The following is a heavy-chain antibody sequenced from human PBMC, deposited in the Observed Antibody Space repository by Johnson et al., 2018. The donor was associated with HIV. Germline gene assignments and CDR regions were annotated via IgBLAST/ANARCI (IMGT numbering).Heavy chain of an antibody. Sequence: VQLVESGGGVVQPGGSLRLSCAASGFTFSSYGMHWVRQAPGKGLEWVSGISWNGATPRSADSVKGRLTISSDNAKAFLYLQMNSLRAEDTAVYYCARVVVITYHDAFDIWGQGTMVTVSS. CDR1: GFTFSSYG. CDR2: ISWNGATP. J-gene: IGHJ3*02. V-gene: IGHV3-20*04. CDR3: ARVVVITYHDAFDI. D-gene: IGHD3-22*01.